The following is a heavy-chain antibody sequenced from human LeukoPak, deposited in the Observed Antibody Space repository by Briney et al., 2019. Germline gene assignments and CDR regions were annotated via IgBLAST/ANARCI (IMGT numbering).Heavy chain of an antibody. CDR2: ISSSSSYI. CDR3: ARDHYYYHSGGYSYYFGY. J-gene: IGHJ4*02. Sequence: GGSLRLSCAASGFTFSSYSMNWVRQAPGKGLEWVSSISSSSSYIYYADSVKGRFTISRDNAKNTLYLQMNSLRAEDTAVYYCARDHYYYHSGGYSYYFGYWGQGTLVTVSS. D-gene: IGHD3-22*01. CDR1: GFTFSSYS. V-gene: IGHV3-21*01.